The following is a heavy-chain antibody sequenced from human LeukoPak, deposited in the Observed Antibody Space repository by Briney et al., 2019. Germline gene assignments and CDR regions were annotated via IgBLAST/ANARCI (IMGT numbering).Heavy chain of an antibody. CDR1: GGSISSYY. J-gene: IGHJ6*04. CDR3: ARGPPPKYCSGGSCYSSSYGMDV. V-gene: IGHV4-59*01. Sequence: PSETLSLTCTVSGGSISSYYWSWLRQPPGKGLEWIGYIYYSGSTNYNPSLKSRVTISVDTSKNQFSLKLSSVTAADTAVYYCARGPPPKYCSGGSCYSSSYGMDVWGKGTTVTVSS. D-gene: IGHD2-15*01. CDR2: IYYSGST.